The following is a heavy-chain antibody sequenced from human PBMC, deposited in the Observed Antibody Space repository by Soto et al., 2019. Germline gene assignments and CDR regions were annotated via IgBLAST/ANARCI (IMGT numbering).Heavy chain of an antibody. CDR1: GGSISSYY. V-gene: IGHV4-59*01. D-gene: IGHD1-26*01. J-gene: IGHJ4*02. CDR3: AREGRDGYYVYFDY. Sequence: SETLSLTCTVSGGSISSYYWSWIRQPPGKGLEWIGYIYYSGSTNYNPSLKSRVTISVDTSKNQFSLKLSSVTAADTAVYYCAREGRDGYYVYFDYWGQGTLVTVSS. CDR2: IYYSGST.